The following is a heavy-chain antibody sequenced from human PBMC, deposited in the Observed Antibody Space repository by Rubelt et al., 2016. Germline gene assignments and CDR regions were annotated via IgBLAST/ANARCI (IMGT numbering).Heavy chain of an antibody. CDR1: GSFSGYY. V-gene: IGHV4-34*01. CDR3: AREGAVIPAAYLETVTTGSVDYYYGMDV. J-gene: IGHJ6*02. CDR2: INHSGST. D-gene: IGHD4-17*01. Sequence: GSFSGYYWSWIRQPPGKGLEWIGEINHSGSTNYNPSLKSRVTISVDTSKNQFSLKLSSVTAADTAVYYCAREGAVIPAAYLETVTTGSVDYYYGMDVWGQGTTVTVSS.